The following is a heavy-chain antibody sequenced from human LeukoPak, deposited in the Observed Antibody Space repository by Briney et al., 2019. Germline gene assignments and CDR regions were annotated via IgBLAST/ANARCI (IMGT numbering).Heavy chain of an antibody. V-gene: IGHV3-74*01. Sequence: GGSLRLSCAASRFTFSNYWMHWVRQAPGKGLVWVSRIDTDGSTTRYADSVKGRFTISRDNAENTLYLQMDSLRAEDTALYYCARTRGNAFDIWVQGTMVTVSS. CDR2: IDTDGSTT. D-gene: IGHD3-10*01. CDR3: ARTRGNAFDI. CDR1: RFTFSNYW. J-gene: IGHJ3*02.